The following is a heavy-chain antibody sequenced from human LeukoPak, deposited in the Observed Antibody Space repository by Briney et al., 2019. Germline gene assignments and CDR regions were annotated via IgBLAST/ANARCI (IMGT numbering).Heavy chain of an antibody. Sequence: SQTLSLTCAISGDSVSSNSAAWNWIRQSPSRGLEWLGSTYYRSKWYNDYAVSVKSRITINPDTSKNQFSLQLNSVTPEDTAVYYCARDRGSSWYRKRGIDYWGQGTLVTVSS. J-gene: IGHJ4*02. CDR1: GDSVSSNSAA. V-gene: IGHV6-1*01. D-gene: IGHD6-13*01. CDR2: TYYRSKWYN. CDR3: ARDRGSSWYRKRGIDY.